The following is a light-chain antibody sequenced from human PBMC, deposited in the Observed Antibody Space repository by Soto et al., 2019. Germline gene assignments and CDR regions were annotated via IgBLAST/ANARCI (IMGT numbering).Light chain of an antibody. Sequence: QSALTQPASVSGSPGQSITISCTGTSSDVGSYNLVSWYQQHPGKAPKLMISEVNKRPSGVCNRFSGSKSGNTASLTISGLQAEDEADYYCCSYAGSSTVVFGGGTKLTVL. CDR1: SSDVGSYNL. V-gene: IGLV2-23*02. CDR3: CSYAGSSTVV. J-gene: IGLJ2*01. CDR2: EVN.